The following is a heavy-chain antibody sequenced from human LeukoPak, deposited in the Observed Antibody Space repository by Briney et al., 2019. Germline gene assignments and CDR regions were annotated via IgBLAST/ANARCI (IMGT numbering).Heavy chain of an antibody. CDR2: ISWNSGSI. D-gene: IGHD3-22*01. V-gene: IGHV3-9*01. CDR3: AKDTSHSSGYYAGTFGH. J-gene: IGHJ4*02. CDR1: GFTFDDYA. Sequence: PGGSLRLSCAASGFTFDDYAMHWARQAPGKGLEWVSGISWNSGSIGYADSVKGRFTISRDNAKNSLYLQMNSLRAEDTALYYCAKDTSHSSGYYAGTFGHWGQGTLVTVSS.